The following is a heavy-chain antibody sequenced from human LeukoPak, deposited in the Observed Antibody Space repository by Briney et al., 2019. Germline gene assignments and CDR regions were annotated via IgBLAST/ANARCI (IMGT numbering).Heavy chain of an antibody. CDR3: AKSSRYGTGWYGKIDY. CDR2: ITDSGGNR. Sequence: GGSLRLSCAASGFTFSSHAMSWVRQAPGKGLEWVSAITDSGGNRQYTDSVKGRFTISRDNSKNTLYLQMDSLRADDTAVYYCAKSSRYGTGWYGKIDYWGQGTLVTVSS. D-gene: IGHD6-19*01. V-gene: IGHV3-23*01. J-gene: IGHJ4*02. CDR1: GFTFSSHA.